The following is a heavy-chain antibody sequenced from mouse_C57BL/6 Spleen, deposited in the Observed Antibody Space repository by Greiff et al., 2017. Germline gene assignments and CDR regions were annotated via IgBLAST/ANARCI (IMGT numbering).Heavy chain of an antibody. CDR2: IDPETGGT. D-gene: IGHD1-1*01. CDR3: TRYPPYYYGSSYEHYAMDY. Sequence: QVQLQQSGAELVRPGASVTLSCKASGYTFTDYEMHWVKQTPVHGLEWIGAIDPETGGTAYNQKFKGKAILTADKSSSTAYMERRSLTSEDSAVYYGTRYPPYYYGSSYEHYAMDYWGQGTSVTVSS. CDR1: GYTFTDYE. V-gene: IGHV1-15*01. J-gene: IGHJ4*01.